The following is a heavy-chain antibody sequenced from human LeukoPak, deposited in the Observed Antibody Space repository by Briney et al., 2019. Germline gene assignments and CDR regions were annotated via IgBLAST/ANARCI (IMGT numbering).Heavy chain of an antibody. D-gene: IGHD6-19*01. V-gene: IGHV5-51*01. CDR1: GYSFTSYW. Sequence: GESLKISCKGSGYSFTSYWIGWVRQMPGKGLEWMGIIYPGDSDTRYSPSFQGQVTISADESISTAYLQWSSLKASDTAMYYCARSNSSGWYGLDYFDYWGQGTLVTVSS. J-gene: IGHJ4*02. CDR2: IYPGDSDT. CDR3: ARSNSSGWYGLDYFDY.